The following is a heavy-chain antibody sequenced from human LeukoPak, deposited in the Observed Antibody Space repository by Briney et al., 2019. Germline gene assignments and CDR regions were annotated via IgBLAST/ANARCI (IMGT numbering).Heavy chain of an antibody. CDR2: IHDSGIT. V-gene: IGHV4-59*01. J-gene: IGHJ6*03. D-gene: IGHD5-12*01. CDR1: LGSTSRYY. Sequence: SQTPSLTPTVSLGSTSRYYCSCIREPPGHQLEWMGYIHDSGITHYNPSLKSPVTISLDTSKSPISMNLRSVTAGGTAVYYCARTTEGYAGGPGYSYYYYMDVWGKGTTVTISS. CDR3: ARTTEGYAGGPGYSYYYYMDV.